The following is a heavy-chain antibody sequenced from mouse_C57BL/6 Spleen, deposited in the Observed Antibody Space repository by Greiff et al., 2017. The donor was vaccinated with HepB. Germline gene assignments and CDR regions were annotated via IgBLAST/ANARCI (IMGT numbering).Heavy chain of an antibody. J-gene: IGHJ1*03. Sequence: EVQLVESGPGLVKPSQSLSLTCSVTGYSITSGYYWNWIRQFPGNKLEWMGYISYDGSNNYNPSLKNRISITRDTSKNQFFLKLNSVTTEDTATYYGARGDLVTTVYWYFDVWGTGTTVTVSS. CDR3: ARGDLVTTVYWYFDV. CDR1: GYSITSGYY. D-gene: IGHD1-1*01. CDR2: ISYDGSN. V-gene: IGHV3-6*01.